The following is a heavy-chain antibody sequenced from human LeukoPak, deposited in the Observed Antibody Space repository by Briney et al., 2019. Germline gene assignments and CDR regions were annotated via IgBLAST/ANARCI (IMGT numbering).Heavy chain of an antibody. V-gene: IGHV4-34*01. CDR2: INHGGST. CDR3: ATRYSSSWYNWFDP. D-gene: IGHD6-13*01. Sequence: SETLSLTCAVYGGSFSGYYWSWIRQPPGKGLEWIGEINHGGSTNYNTSLKSRVTISVDTSKNQFSLKLSSVTAADTAVYYCATRYSSSWYNWFDPWGQGTLVTVSS. CDR1: GGSFSGYY. J-gene: IGHJ5*02.